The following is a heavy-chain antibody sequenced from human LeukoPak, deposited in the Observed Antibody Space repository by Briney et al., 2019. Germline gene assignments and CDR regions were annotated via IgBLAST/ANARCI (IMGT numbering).Heavy chain of an antibody. J-gene: IGHJ3*02. CDR3: ARGYSSSWPYDAFDI. CDR2: IYYSGST. D-gene: IGHD6-13*01. Sequence: PSETLSLTCAVYGGSFSGYYWSWIRQPPGKGLEWIGYIYYSGSTNYNPSLKSRVTISVDTSKNQFSLKLSSVTAADTAVYYCARGYSSSWPYDAFDIWGQGTMVTVSS. CDR1: GGSFSGYY. V-gene: IGHV4-59*01.